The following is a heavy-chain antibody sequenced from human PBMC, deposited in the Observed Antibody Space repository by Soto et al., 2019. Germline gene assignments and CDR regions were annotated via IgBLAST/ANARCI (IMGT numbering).Heavy chain of an antibody. CDR2: IYHSGST. J-gene: IGHJ5*02. CDR1: GYSISSGYY. D-gene: IGHD6-19*01. Sequence: SETLSLTCAVSGYSISSGYYWGWIRQPPGKGLEWIGSIYHSGSTYYNPSLKSRVTISVDTSKNQFSLKLSSVTAADTAVYYCARDRLYSSGYGLPGGWFDPWGQGTLVTVSS. CDR3: ARDRLYSSGYGLPGGWFDP. V-gene: IGHV4-38-2*02.